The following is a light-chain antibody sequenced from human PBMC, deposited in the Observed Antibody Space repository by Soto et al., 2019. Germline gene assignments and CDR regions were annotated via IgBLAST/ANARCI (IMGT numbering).Light chain of an antibody. J-gene: IGKJ4*01. CDR3: QQYNTYPLT. Sequence: DIQMTQSPSTLSASVGDSVTITSRASQSISPWLAWYQQKPGKAPTFLIYKASSLEGGVPSRFSGSGSGTDFNITISSLQPDDFATYYCQQYNTYPLTFGGGTTVEIK. CDR2: KAS. V-gene: IGKV1-5*03. CDR1: QSISPW.